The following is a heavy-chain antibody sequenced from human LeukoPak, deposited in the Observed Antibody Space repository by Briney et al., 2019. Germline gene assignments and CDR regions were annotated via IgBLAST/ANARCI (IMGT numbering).Heavy chain of an antibody. V-gene: IGHV3-7*01. D-gene: IGHD4-17*01. J-gene: IGHJ4*02. Sequence: GGSLRLSCAASGFTFSNYWMGWVRQAPGKRLEWVANMNIDGSEKYYADSVKGRFSISRDNAKNSLYLKMNSLRAEETAVYYCASQYDYGDASDYWGQGTLVTVSS. CDR3: ASQYDYGDASDY. CDR2: MNIDGSEK. CDR1: GFTFSNYW.